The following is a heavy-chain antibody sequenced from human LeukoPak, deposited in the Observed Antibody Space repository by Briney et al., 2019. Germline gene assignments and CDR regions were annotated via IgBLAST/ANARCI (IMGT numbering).Heavy chain of an antibody. J-gene: IGHJ5*02. CDR2: FYHGGST. V-gene: IGHV4-39*07. D-gene: IGHD3-22*01. CDR3: VNYDSSGWHNWFDP. CDR1: GGSISSSSYY. Sequence: PSETLSLTCTVSGGSISSSSYYWDWIRQPPGKGLEWIGTFYHGGSTYYSPSLKSRVTISVDTSKNQFSLNLTSVTAADTAVYYCVNYDSSGWHNWFDPWGQGTLVTVSS.